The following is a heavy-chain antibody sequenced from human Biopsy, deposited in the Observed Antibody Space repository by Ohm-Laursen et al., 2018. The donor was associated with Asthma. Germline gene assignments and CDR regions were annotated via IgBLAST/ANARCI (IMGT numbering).Heavy chain of an antibody. Sequence: SLRLSCAASGFTFSSYGMHWVRQVPGKGLEWVAVISYDGSNKYYADSVKGRFTISRDNSKNTLYLQMNSLRAEDTAVYYCARESSVAGSSDFDYWGQGTLVTVSS. CDR2: ISYDGSNK. J-gene: IGHJ4*02. V-gene: IGHV3-30*03. CDR3: ARESSVAGSSDFDY. D-gene: IGHD6-19*01. CDR1: GFTFSSYG.